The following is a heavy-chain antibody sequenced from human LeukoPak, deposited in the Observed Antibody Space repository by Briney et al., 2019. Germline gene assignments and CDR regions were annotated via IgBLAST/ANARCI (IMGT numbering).Heavy chain of an antibody. D-gene: IGHD2-21*01. Sequence: ASVKVSCKASGYTFTSYYMHWVRQAPGQGLEWMGIINPGGGSTSYAQKFQGRVTMTRDTSTSTVYMELSSLRSEDTAVYYCARDSARGVVPSYHMDVWGKGTTVTVSS. CDR2: INPGGGST. CDR1: GYTFTSYY. J-gene: IGHJ6*03. CDR3: ARDSARGVVPSYHMDV. V-gene: IGHV1-46*01.